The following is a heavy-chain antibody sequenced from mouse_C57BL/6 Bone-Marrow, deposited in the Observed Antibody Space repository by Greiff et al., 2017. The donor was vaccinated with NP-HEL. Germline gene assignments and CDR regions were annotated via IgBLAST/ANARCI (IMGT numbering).Heavy chain of an antibody. CDR1: GYTFTSYW. J-gene: IGHJ1*03. CDR3: ARKTYYSNWYFDV. Sequence: QVQLQQPGAELVMPGASVKLSCKASGYTFTSYWMHWVKQRPGQGLEWIGEIDPSDSYTNYNQKFKGKSTLTVDKSSSTAYMQLSSLPSEDSAVYYCARKTYYSNWYFDVWGTGTTVTVSS. D-gene: IGHD2-5*01. V-gene: IGHV1-69*01. CDR2: IDPSDSYT.